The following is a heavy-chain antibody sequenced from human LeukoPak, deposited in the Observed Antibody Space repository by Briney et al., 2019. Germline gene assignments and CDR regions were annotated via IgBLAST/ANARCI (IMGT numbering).Heavy chain of an antibody. CDR1: GYSISSGYY. Sequence: SETLSLTCTVSGYSISSGYYWGWIRQPPGKGLEWIGSIYHSGSTYYNPSLKSRVTISVDTSKNQISLKLSSVTAADTAVYYCARAIGDYAWAVDWGQGTLVTVSS. J-gene: IGHJ4*02. CDR3: ARAIGDYAWAVD. CDR2: IYHSGST. V-gene: IGHV4-38-2*02. D-gene: IGHD4-17*01.